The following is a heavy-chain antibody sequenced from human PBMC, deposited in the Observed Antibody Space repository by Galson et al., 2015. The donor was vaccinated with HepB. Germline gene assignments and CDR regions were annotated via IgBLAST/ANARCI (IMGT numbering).Heavy chain of an antibody. V-gene: IGHV3-13*05. D-gene: IGHD1-26*01. CDR1: GFTFSSYD. CDR3: ARAGHSGSYWYFDL. CDR2: IGTAGDP. Sequence: SLRLSCAASGFTFSSYDMHWVRQATGKGLEWVSAIGTAGDPYYPGSVKGRFTISRENAKNSLYLQMSSLRAGDTAVYYCARAGHSGSYWYFDLWGRGTLVTVSS. J-gene: IGHJ2*01.